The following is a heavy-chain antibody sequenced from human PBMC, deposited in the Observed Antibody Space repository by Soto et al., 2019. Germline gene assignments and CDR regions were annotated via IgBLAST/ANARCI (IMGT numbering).Heavy chain of an antibody. J-gene: IGHJ4*02. V-gene: IGHV3-30*18. D-gene: IGHD3-22*01. CDR1: GFTFSSYG. Sequence: GGSLRLSCAASGFTFSSYGMHCVRHSPGKWLEWVAVISYDGSNKYYADSVKGRFTISRDNSKNTLYLQMNSLRAEDTAVYYCAKALITMIVVVSPFFDYWGQGTLVTVSS. CDR3: AKALITMIVVVSPFFDY. CDR2: ISYDGSNK.